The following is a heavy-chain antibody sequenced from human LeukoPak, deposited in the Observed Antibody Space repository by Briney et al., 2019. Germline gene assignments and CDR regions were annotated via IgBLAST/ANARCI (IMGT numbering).Heavy chain of an antibody. Sequence: ASVKVSCKASGYTFTGYYMHWVRQAPGQGLEWMGWINPNSGGTNYAQKFQGRVTMTRDTSISTAYMELSRLRSDDTAVYCCARLARTTTVTTIDYWGQGTLVTVSS. CDR1: GYTFTGYY. CDR3: ARLARTTTVTTIDY. D-gene: IGHD4-17*01. CDR2: INPNSGGT. V-gene: IGHV1-2*02. J-gene: IGHJ4*02.